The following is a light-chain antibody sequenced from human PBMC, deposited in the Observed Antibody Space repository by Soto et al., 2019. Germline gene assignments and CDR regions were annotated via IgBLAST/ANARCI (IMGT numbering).Light chain of an antibody. J-gene: IGKJ1*01. CDR1: QSVRNSY. CDR2: GAY. CDR3: QQYGSSPPVT. V-gene: IGKV3-20*01. Sequence: EIVLTQSPGTLSLSPGERATLSCRASQSVRNSYLAWYQQKPGQAPRLLIYGAYTRATGIPVRFSGSGSGTDFTLTISRPEPEDFAVYYCQQYGSSPPVTFGQGTKVEIK.